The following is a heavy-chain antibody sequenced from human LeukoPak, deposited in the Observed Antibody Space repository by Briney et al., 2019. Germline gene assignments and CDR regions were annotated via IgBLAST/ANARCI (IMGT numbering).Heavy chain of an antibody. Sequence: PGGSLRLSCTASGFTFGDYAMSWVRQAPGKGLEWVGFIRSKAYGGTTEYAASVKGRFTISRDDSKSIAYLQMNSLKTEDTAVYYCTRVPLDRGYSYPDYWGQGTLVTVSS. CDR3: TRVPLDRGYSYPDY. V-gene: IGHV3-49*04. CDR2: IRSKAYGGTT. CDR1: GFTFGDYA. D-gene: IGHD5-18*01. J-gene: IGHJ4*02.